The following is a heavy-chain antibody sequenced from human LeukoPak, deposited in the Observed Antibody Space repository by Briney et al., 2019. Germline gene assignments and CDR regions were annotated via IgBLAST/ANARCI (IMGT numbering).Heavy chain of an antibody. CDR1: GFTFSSYS. J-gene: IGHJ4*02. Sequence: GGSLRLSCAVSGFTFSSYSMNWVRQAPGKGLEWVSSISSSSSYIYYADSERGRFTISRDNAKSSLYLQMNSLRAEDTAVYYCAREAFEETIGYNYGHSFDYWGQGTLVTVSS. CDR2: ISSSSSYI. V-gene: IGHV3-21*01. D-gene: IGHD5-18*01. CDR3: AREAFEETIGYNYGHSFDY.